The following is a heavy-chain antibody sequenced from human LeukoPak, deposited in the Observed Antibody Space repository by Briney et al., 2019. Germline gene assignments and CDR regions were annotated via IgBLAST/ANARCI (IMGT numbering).Heavy chain of an antibody. V-gene: IGHV3-48*03. J-gene: IGHJ4*02. Sequence: PGGSLRLSCAASGFTFSSYEMNWVRQAPGKGLEWVSYISSSGSTIYYADSVKGRFTISRDNAKNSLYLQMNSLRAEDTAVYYCARDYGFSGFGELLFLWGQGTLVTVSS. D-gene: IGHD3-10*01. CDR3: ARDYGFSGFGELLFL. CDR1: GFTFSSYE. CDR2: ISSSGSTI.